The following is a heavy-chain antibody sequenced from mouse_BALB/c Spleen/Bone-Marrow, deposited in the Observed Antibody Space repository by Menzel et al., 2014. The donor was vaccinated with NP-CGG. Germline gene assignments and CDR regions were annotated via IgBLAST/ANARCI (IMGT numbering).Heavy chain of an antibody. CDR2: IHPSDSET. Sequence: VQLQESGAELVRPGASVKLSCKASGYSFISYWMNWVKQRPGQGLEWIGMIHPSDSETRLNQKFKDEATLTVDKSSSTVYIQLSSPTSEDSAVYYCARQDVTTTSDYWGHGTTLTVSS. CDR3: ARQDVTTTSDY. V-gene: IGHV1-61*01. D-gene: IGHD2-12*01. J-gene: IGHJ2*01. CDR1: GYSFISYW.